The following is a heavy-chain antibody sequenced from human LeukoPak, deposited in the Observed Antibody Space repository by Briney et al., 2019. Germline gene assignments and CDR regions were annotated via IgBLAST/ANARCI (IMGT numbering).Heavy chain of an antibody. CDR3: AKEGKTRNWNYFQAKPVY. V-gene: IGHV3-48*01. J-gene: IGHJ4*02. CDR1: GFTFSSYS. CDR2: ISSSSSTI. D-gene: IGHD1-20*01. Sequence: GGSLRLSCAASGFTFSSYSMNWVRQAPGKGLEWVSYISSSSSTIYYAGSVKGRFTISRDNAKNSMYLQMNSLRAEDTAVYYCAKEGKTRNWNYFQAKPVYWGQGTLVTVSS.